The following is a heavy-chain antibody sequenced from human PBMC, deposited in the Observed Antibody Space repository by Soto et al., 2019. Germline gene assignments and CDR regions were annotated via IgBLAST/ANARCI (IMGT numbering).Heavy chain of an antibody. CDR3: TTSEVYYDFWSGYSPGYYGMDV. V-gene: IGHV3-15*07. CDR2: IKSKTDGGTT. Sequence: EVQLVESGGGLVKPGGSLRLSCAASGFTFSNAWMNWVRQAPGKGLEWVGRIKSKTDGGTTDYAAPVKGRFTISRDDSENTLYLQMNSLKTEDTAVYYCTTSEVYYDFWSGYSPGYYGMDVWGQGTTVTVSS. D-gene: IGHD3-3*01. J-gene: IGHJ6*02. CDR1: GFTFSNAW.